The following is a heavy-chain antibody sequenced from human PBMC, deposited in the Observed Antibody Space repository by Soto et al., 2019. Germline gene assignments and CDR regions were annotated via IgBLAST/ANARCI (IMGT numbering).Heavy chain of an antibody. CDR3: ARDLSWGSNWYYYMDV. CDR2: ISSSSSVI. V-gene: IGHV3-48*01. Sequence: EVQLVESGGGLVQPGGSLRLSCATSGFILSDCAMNWVRQAPGKGLEWASYISSSSSVIDYADSVKGRFTVSRDNARKSLYLQMNSLRAEDTAVYYCARDLSWGSNWYYYMDVWGKGTTVTVSS. CDR1: GFILSDCA. D-gene: IGHD7-27*01. J-gene: IGHJ6*03.